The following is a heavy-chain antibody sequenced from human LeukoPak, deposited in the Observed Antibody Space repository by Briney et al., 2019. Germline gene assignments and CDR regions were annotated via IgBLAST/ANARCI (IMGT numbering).Heavy chain of an antibody. CDR3: ARSGLADAFDI. CDR1: GVSISSYF. J-gene: IGHJ3*02. D-gene: IGHD3-10*01. CDR2: ISYSGNT. Sequence: SETLSLTCTVSGVSISSYFWSCIRQAPGKGLEWIGYISYSGNTDYNPSLKSRVNISEDTSKNQFSLKMISVTAADTSVYYCARSGLADAFDIWGQGTMVTVSS. V-gene: IGHV4-59*08.